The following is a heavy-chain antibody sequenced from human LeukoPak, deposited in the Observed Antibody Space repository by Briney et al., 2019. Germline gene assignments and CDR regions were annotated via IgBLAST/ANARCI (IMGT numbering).Heavy chain of an antibody. CDR3: ARGESCSGGSCYPTPDY. CDR1: GYTFTSYD. V-gene: IGHV1-2*02. D-gene: IGHD2-15*01. CDR2: INPNSGGT. Sequence: ASVKVSCKASGYTFTSYDINWVRQATGQGLEWMGWINPNSGGTNYAQKFQGRVTMTRDTSISTAYMELSRLRSDDTAVYYCARGESCSGGSCYPTPDYWGQGTLVTVSS. J-gene: IGHJ4*02.